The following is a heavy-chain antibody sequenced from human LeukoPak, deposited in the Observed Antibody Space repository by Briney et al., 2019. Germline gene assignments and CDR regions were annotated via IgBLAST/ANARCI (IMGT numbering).Heavy chain of an antibody. J-gene: IGHJ4*02. CDR1: GFSFNDFF. D-gene: IGHD2-2*01. Sequence: GGSLRLSCTGSGFSFNDFFIHWIRQAPGKGLEWISYISGGGDIIYYADSVKGRFTISRDNSKNTLCLQMNRLRAEDTAVYYCAKGSRGSCSRTYCYPFDYWGQGTLVTVSS. V-gene: IGHV3-11*01. CDR3: AKGSRGSCSRTYCYPFDY. CDR2: ISGGGDII.